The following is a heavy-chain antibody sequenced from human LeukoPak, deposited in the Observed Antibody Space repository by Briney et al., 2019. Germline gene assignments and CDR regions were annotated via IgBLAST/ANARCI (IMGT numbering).Heavy chain of an antibody. J-gene: IGHJ6*03. V-gene: IGHV3-73*01. CDR2: IRSKANSYAT. CDR1: GFTFSGSA. CDR3: TRQRQDYYYYYMDV. Sequence: TGGSLRLSCAASGFTFSGSAMHWVRQASGKGLEWVGRIRSKANSYATAYAASVKGRFTFSRDDSKNTAYLQMNSLKTEDTAVYYCTRQRQDYYYYYMDVWGKGTTVTVSS.